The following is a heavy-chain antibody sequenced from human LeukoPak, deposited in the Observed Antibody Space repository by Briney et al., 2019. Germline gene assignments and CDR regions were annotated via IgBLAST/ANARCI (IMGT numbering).Heavy chain of an antibody. CDR3: ARVRGGSYYYYYMDV. D-gene: IGHD1-26*01. J-gene: IGHJ6*03. CDR1: GYTFTGYY. V-gene: IGHV1-2*02. CDR2: INPNSGGT. Sequence: ASVKVSCKASGYTFTGYYMHWVRQAPGQGLEWMGWINPNSGGTNYAQKFQGRVTMTRDTSISTAYMELRSLRSDDTAVYYCARVRGGSYYYYYMDVWGKGTTVTVSS.